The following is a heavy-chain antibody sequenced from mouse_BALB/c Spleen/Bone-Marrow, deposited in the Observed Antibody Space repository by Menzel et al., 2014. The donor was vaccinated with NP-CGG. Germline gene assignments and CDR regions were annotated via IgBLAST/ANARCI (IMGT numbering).Heavy chain of an antibody. CDR2: IYPGNVNT. J-gene: IGHJ3*01. V-gene: IGHV1S56*01. CDR3: ARDYRYDAWFAY. D-gene: IGHD2-14*01. CDR1: GYTFTSYY. Sequence: QVQLHQSGPELVKPGASVRISCKASGYTFTSYYIHWVKQRPGQGLEWIGWIYPGNVNTKYNEKFKGKATLTADKSSSTAYMQLSSLTSEDSAVYFCARDYRYDAWFAYWGQGTLVTVSA.